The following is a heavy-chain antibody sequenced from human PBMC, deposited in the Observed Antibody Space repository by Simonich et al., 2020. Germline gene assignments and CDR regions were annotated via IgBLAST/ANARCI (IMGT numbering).Heavy chain of an antibody. Sequence: EVQLVESGGGLVQPGGSLRLSCAASGFTCSSYWMSWVPQAPGKGLRWVANINQYGSEKYYVDSVKGRFTISRDNAKNSLYLQMNSLRAEDTAVYYCAREGIAARDAFDIWGQGTMVTVSS. CDR1: GFTCSSYW. CDR2: INQYGSEK. V-gene: IGHV3-7*01. CDR3: AREGIAARDAFDI. D-gene: IGHD6-6*01. J-gene: IGHJ3*02.